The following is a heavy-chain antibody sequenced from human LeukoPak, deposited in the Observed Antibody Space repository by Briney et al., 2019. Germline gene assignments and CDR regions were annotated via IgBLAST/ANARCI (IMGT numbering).Heavy chain of an antibody. D-gene: IGHD6-13*01. V-gene: IGHV3-21*04. CDR3: AKDPRIAAAGMLDY. CDR1: GFTFSSYS. J-gene: IGHJ4*02. Sequence: GGSLRLSCAASGFTFSSYSMNWVRQAPGKGLEWVSSISSSSSYIYYADSVKGRFTISRDNAKNTLYLQMNSLRAEDTAVYYCAKDPRIAAAGMLDYWGQGTLVTVSS. CDR2: ISSSSSYI.